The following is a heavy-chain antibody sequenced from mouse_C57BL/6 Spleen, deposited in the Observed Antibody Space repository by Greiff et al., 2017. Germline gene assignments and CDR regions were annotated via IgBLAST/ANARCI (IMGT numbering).Heavy chain of an antibody. CDR1: GFTFSDAW. J-gene: IGHJ3*01. V-gene: IGHV6-6*01. D-gene: IGHD1-1*01. CDR2: IRNKANNHAT. Sequence: LQQSGGGLVQPGGSMKLSCAASGFTFSDAWMDWVRQSPEKGLEWVAVIRNKANNHATYYAESVKGRFTISRDDSKRSVYLQMNSLRAEDTGIYYCTRGYGSSYGAYWGQGTLVTVSA. CDR3: TRGYGSSYGAY.